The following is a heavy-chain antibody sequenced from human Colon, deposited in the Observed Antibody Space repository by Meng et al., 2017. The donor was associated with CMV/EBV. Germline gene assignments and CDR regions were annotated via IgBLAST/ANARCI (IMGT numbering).Heavy chain of an antibody. CDR3: ARDMRQSEDYYGMDV. Sequence: GGSLRLSCAASGFTFRNYGVHWVRQAPGKGLEWASLIGWDGDSTFYADSVKGRFTISRDNSKSSLYLQMNSLRIEDTALYYCARDMRQSEDYYGMDVWGQGTTVTVSS. CDR2: IGWDGDST. V-gene: IGHV3-43*01. J-gene: IGHJ6*02. CDR1: GFTFRNYG.